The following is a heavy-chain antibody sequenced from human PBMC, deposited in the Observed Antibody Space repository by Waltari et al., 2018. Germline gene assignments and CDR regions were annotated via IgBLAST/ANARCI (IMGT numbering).Heavy chain of an antibody. CDR2: INSDGSST. CDR3: ARERGDSSFAY. CDR1: GFTFGSYW. V-gene: IGHV3-74*01. D-gene: IGHD4-17*01. Sequence: EVQLVESGGGLVQPGGSLRLSCAASGFTFGSYWMHWVRQAPGKGLVWVARINSDGSSTSYADAGKGRFTISRDNAKNTLYLQMNSLRAEDTAVYYCARERGDSSFAYWGQGTLVTVSS. J-gene: IGHJ4*02.